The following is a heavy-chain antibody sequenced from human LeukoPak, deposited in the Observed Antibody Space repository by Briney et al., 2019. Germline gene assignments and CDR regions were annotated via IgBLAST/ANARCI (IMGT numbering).Heavy chain of an antibody. CDR3: AKIRAGCSGGSCYLVNYYYYMDV. D-gene: IGHD2-15*01. J-gene: IGHJ6*03. V-gene: IGHV3-30*18. CDR1: GFTFSSYG. Sequence: PGRSLRLSCAASGFTFSSYGMHWVRQAPGKGLERVAVISYDGGNKYFADSVKGRFTISRDNSKNTLYLQMNSLRAEDTAVYYCAKIRAGCSGGSCYLVNYYYYMDVWGKGTTVTISS. CDR2: ISYDGGNK.